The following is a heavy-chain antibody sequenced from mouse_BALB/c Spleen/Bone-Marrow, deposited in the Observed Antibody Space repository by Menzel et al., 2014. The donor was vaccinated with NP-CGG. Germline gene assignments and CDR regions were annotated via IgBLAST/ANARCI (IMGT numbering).Heavy chain of an antibody. CDR2: INSSNGGT. Sequence: QAQLQQSGAELVKPGASVKLPCKAPGYTFTSYYMYWVKQRPGHGLEWIGDINSSNGGTNFNEMFKSKAILTVDKSNSKAYMQLSSLTSEDSAIYYCSRERRDDMDYWGQGTSVTVSS. CDR3: SRERRDDMDY. V-gene: IGHV1S81*02. CDR1: GYTFTSYY. J-gene: IGHJ4*01.